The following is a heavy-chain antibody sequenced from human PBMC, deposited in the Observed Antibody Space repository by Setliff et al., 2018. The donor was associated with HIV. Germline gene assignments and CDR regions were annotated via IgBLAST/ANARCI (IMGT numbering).Heavy chain of an antibody. CDR2: IIPIFGTA. Sequence: SVKVSCKASGGTFSSYGISWVRQAPGQGLEWMGGIIPIFGTANYAQKFQGRVTITADESTSTAYMELSSLRSEDTAVYYCARGAGVHGYYYMDVWGKGTTVTVS. CDR3: ARGAGVHGYYYMDV. V-gene: IGHV1-69*13. CDR1: GGTFSSYG. D-gene: IGHD3-3*01. J-gene: IGHJ6*03.